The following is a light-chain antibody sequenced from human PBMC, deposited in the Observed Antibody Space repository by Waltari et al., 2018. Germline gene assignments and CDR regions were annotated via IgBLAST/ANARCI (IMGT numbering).Light chain of an antibody. CDR3: MQGTHYPLT. J-gene: IGKJ4*01. CDR2: YVS. V-gene: IGKV2-30*02. CDR1: QILVHSDGRTY. Sequence: VVMTXXPXXLPVTLXXXAXXXCRXXQILVHSDGRTYVNWFQQRPGQSPRRLIYYVSNRDSGVPDRFSGGGSGTDFTLKISRVEAEDVGVYYCMQGTHYPLTFGGGTKVEIK.